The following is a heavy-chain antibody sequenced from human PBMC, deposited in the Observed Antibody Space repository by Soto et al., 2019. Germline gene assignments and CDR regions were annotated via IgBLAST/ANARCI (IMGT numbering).Heavy chain of an antibody. Sequence: PGGSLRLSCAASGFPFIDHYMDWVRQAPGKGLEWVGRIRNKANSYGTKYAASVKGRFTISRDDSKSIAYLQMNSLKTEDTAVYYCTRDHRHLDYWGQGTLVTVSS. CDR1: GFPFIDHY. CDR3: TRDHRHLDY. CDR2: IRNKANSYGT. J-gene: IGHJ4*02. V-gene: IGHV3-72*01.